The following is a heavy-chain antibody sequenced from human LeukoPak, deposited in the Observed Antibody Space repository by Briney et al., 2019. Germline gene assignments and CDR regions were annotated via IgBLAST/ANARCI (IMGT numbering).Heavy chain of an antibody. J-gene: IGHJ5*02. CDR3: ARSELGEQQLVLGWFDP. Sequence: GASVKVSCKASGYTFTGYYMHWVRQAPGQGLEWMGWINPNSGGTNYAQKFQGRVTMTRDTSISTAYMELRSLRSDDTAVYYCARSELGEQQLVLGWFDPWGQGTLVTVSS. CDR1: GYTFTGYY. CDR2: INPNSGGT. D-gene: IGHD6-13*01. V-gene: IGHV1-2*02.